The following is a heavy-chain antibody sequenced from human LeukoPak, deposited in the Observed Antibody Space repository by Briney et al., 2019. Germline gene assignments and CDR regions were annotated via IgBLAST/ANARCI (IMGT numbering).Heavy chain of an antibody. D-gene: IGHD6-25*01. J-gene: IGHJ6*02. Sequence: SETLSLTCTVSGGSISSYYWSWIRQPPGKGLKWIGYIYYSGTTNCNPSLKSRATISLDTSKNQFSLKLSSVTAADTAVYYCARHGAGGYHFYYYGMDVWGQGTTVTVSS. CDR1: GGSISSYY. V-gene: IGHV4-59*08. CDR3: ARHGAGGYHFYYYGMDV. CDR2: IYYSGTT.